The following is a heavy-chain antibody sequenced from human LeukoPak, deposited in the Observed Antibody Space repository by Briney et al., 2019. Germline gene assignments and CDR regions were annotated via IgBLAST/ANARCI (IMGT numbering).Heavy chain of an antibody. Sequence: SGGSLRLSCAASGFTFSSYGMHWVRQAPGKGLVWVSRINSNGSSTNYADSVKGRFTISRDNAKNTLYLQMSSLRAEDTAVYYCAKGGATICDNWGQGTLVTVSS. J-gene: IGHJ4*02. D-gene: IGHD5-12*01. CDR3: AKGGATICDN. CDR2: INSNGSST. V-gene: IGHV3-74*01. CDR1: GFTFSSYG.